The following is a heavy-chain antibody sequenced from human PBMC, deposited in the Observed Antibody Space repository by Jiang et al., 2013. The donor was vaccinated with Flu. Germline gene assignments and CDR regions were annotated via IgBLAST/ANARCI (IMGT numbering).Heavy chain of an antibody. V-gene: IGHV3-30*01. Sequence: VQLVESGGGVVQPGRSLRLSCAASGFTFSSYAMHWVRQAPGKGLEWVAVISYDGSNKYYADSVKGRFTISRDNSKNTLYLQMNSLRAEDTAVYYCARDLGGFTHDAFDIVGQGTMVTVSS. CDR2: ISYDGSNK. CDR3: ARDLGGFTHDAFDI. D-gene: IGHD3-16*01. CDR1: GFTFSSYA. J-gene: IGHJ3*02.